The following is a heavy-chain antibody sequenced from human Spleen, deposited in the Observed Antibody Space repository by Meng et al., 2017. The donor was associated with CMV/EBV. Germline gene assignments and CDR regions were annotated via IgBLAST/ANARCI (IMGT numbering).Heavy chain of an antibody. CDR1: GYSISSGYY. Sequence: SETLSLTCTVSGYSISSGYYWGWIRQPPGKGLEWIGYIYYSGSTNYNPSLKSRVTISVDTSKNQFSLKLSSVTAADTAVYYCARGGAAQSDYWGQGTLVTVSS. D-gene: IGHD6-13*01. V-gene: IGHV4-61*01. J-gene: IGHJ4*02. CDR2: IYYSGST. CDR3: ARGGAAQSDY.